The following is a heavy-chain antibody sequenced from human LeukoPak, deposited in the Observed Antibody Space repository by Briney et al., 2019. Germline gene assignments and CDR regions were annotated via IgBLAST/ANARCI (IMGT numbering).Heavy chain of an antibody. J-gene: IGHJ4*02. V-gene: IGHV4-59*01. CDR3: ARVASSGWYFHFDY. CDR2: IYYSGST. D-gene: IGHD6-19*01. CDR1: GGSISSYY. Sequence: SETLSLTCTVSGGSISSYYWSWIRQPPGKGLEWIGYIYYSGSTNYNPSLKSRVTISVDTSKNQFSLKLSSVTAADTAVYYCARVASSGWYFHFDYWGQGTLVTVSS.